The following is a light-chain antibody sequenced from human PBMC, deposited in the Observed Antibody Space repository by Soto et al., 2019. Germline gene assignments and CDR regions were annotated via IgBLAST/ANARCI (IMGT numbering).Light chain of an antibody. CDR1: QNVNAN. J-gene: IGKJ1*01. CDR3: QQYNTWLWT. Sequence: EVVMTQSRATLSVSPGERATLSCRASQNVNANLAWYQQKPGQAPRLLIHGASTRATGIPARFSGSGFGTEFILTISSLQSEDFAVYYCQQYNTWLWTFGQGTKVEGK. CDR2: GAS. V-gene: IGKV3-15*01.